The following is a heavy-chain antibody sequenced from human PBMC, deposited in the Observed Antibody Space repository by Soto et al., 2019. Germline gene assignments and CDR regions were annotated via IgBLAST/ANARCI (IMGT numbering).Heavy chain of an antibody. Sequence: QVQLQESGPGLVKPSGTLSLTCAVSGGSISSGNWWSWVRQPPGKGLEWIGEIYHSGSTNYNPSLKSRVTISLDKSQNQFSLKLSSVTAADTAVYYCAKCITALGPIDYWGQGTLVTVSS. CDR2: IYHSGST. CDR3: AKCITALGPIDY. CDR1: GGSISSGNW. J-gene: IGHJ4*02. V-gene: IGHV4-4*02. D-gene: IGHD6-6*01.